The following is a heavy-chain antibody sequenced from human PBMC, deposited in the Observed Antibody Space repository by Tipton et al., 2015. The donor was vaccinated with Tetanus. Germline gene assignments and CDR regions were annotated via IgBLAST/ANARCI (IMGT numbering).Heavy chain of an antibody. CDR3: AKDLHWYGMDV. CDR2: ISDGGDT. J-gene: IGHJ6*02. V-gene: IGHV3-53*01. D-gene: IGHD3/OR15-3a*01. CDR1: GFTVSSYY. Sequence: SLRLSCAASGFTVSSYYMIWVRQAPGKGLEWVSTISDGGDTNYADSVKGRFTLSRDNSKNTLSLQMNSLRVEGTAVYYCAKDLHWYGMDVWGQGTKVTVSS.